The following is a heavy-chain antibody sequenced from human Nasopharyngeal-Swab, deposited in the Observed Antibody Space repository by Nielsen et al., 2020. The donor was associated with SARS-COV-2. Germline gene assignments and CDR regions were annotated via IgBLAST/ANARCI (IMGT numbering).Heavy chain of an antibody. CDR3: AKANYDYVWGSYSDY. Sequence: LSLTCAASGFTFDDYAMHWVRQAPGKGLEWVSGISWNSGSIGYADSVKGRFTISRDNAKNSLYLQMNRLRAEDTALYYCAKANYDYVWGSYSDYWGQGTLVTVSS. J-gene: IGHJ4*02. CDR1: GFTFDDYA. CDR2: ISWNSGSI. V-gene: IGHV3-9*01. D-gene: IGHD3-16*01.